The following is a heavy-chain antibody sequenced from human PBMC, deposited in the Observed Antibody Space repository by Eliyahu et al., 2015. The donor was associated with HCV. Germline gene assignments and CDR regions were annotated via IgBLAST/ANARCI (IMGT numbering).Heavy chain of an antibody. V-gene: IGHV3-33*01. CDR1: GFSXSDFG. CDR2: VWYDSLKK. CDR3: ASTILGVVH. Sequence: QVKLVESGGGVVQPGRSLXXXCSASGFSXSDFGMHXVRQAPGKGLGWVXVVWYDSLKKYYADSVQGRFTISRDDSTDTVHLQLNSLRVDDTAIYYCASTILGVVHWGQGTRVTVSS. D-gene: IGHD3-3*01. J-gene: IGHJ4*02.